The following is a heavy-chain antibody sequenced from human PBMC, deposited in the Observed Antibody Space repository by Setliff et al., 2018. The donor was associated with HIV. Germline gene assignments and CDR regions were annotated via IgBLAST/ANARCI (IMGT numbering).Heavy chain of an antibody. CDR3: AKGSGFHDY. Sequence: TYYADSVEGRFTISRDTSTNTLYLQMHSLRADDTAVYYCAKGSGFHDYWGQGTRVTVSS. CDR2: T. J-gene: IGHJ4*02. V-gene: IGHV3-53*01. D-gene: IGHD6-19*01.